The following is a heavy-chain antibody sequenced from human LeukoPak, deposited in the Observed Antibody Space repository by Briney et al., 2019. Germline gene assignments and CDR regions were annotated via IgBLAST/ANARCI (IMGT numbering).Heavy chain of an antibody. D-gene: IGHD6-13*01. J-gene: IGHJ6*02. Sequence: GGSLRLSCAASGFTFDDYAMHWVRQAPGKGLEWVSLISGDGGSTYYADSVKGRFTISRDNSKTSLYLQMNSLRTEDTALYYCAKDMVAAAAGTRYYYYYGMDVWGQGTTVTVSS. CDR2: ISGDGGST. CDR1: GFTFDDYA. V-gene: IGHV3-43*02. CDR3: AKDMVAAAAGTRYYYYYGMDV.